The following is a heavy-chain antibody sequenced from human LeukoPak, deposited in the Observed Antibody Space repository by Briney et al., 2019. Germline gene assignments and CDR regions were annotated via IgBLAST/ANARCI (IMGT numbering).Heavy chain of an antibody. CDR3: TREGPPYSGSYYIAY. J-gene: IGHJ4*02. D-gene: IGHD1-26*01. Sequence: GGSLRLSCAASGFTFSSYSMNWVRQAPGKGLEWVSYISSSSSTIYYADSVKGRFTISRDNAKNSLYLQMNSLKTEDTAVYYCTREGPPYSGSYYIAYWGQGTLVTVSS. V-gene: IGHV3-48*01. CDR2: ISSSSSTI. CDR1: GFTFSSYS.